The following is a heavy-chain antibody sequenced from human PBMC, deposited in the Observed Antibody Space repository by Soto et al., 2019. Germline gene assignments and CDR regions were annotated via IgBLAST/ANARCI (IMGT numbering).Heavy chain of an antibody. Sequence: SLRLSCAASGFTFSSYGMHWVRQAPGKGLEWVAVISYDGSNKYYADSVKGRFTISRDNSKNTLYLQMNSLRAEDTAVYYCAKDTGWPDYWGQGTLVTVSS. CDR1: GFTFSSYG. D-gene: IGHD6-19*01. J-gene: IGHJ4*02. CDR3: AKDTGWPDY. CDR2: ISYDGSNK. V-gene: IGHV3-30*18.